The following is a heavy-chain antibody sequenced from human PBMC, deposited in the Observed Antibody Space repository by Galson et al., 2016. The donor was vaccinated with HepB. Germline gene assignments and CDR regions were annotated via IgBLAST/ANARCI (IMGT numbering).Heavy chain of an antibody. Sequence: SLRLSCAASGFTFSTYWMHWVRQAPGKGLVWLSRVNTDGSGADYADSVKGRFTISRDNSKNTLYLQMNSLRAEDTAVYYCARAPLEMATIQRCDMDFWGQGTPVTVSS. J-gene: IGHJ4*01. D-gene: IGHD5-24*01. CDR1: GFTFSTYW. V-gene: IGHV3-74*01. CDR2: VNTDGSGA. CDR3: ARAPLEMATIQRCDMDF.